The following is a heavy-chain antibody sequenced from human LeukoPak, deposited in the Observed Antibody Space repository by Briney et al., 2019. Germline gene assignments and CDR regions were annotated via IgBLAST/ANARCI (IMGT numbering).Heavy chain of an antibody. CDR2: ISSSGSTT. J-gene: IGHJ4*02. D-gene: IGHD5-12*01. CDR1: GFTFTDYY. V-gene: IGHV3-11*04. Sequence: GGSLRLSCAASGFTFTDYYMSWFRQAPGKGLEWDSYISSSGSTTHYADSVKGRFIISRDNAKNSLYLQMNSLRVEDTAVYYCARDFRGYSGYHQGYRGQGTLVTVSS. CDR3: ARDFRGYSGYHQGY.